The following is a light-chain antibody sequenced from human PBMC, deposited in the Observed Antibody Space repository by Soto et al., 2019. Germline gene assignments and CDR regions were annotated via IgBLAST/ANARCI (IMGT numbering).Light chain of an antibody. J-gene: IGLJ1*01. CDR1: NIGSKS. V-gene: IGLV3-21*04. CDR2: YDS. CDR3: QVWDSSSDPYV. Sequence: SYELPQPPSVSVAPGKTARITCGGNNIGSKSVHWYQQKPGQAPVLVIYYDSDRPSGIPERFSGSNSGNTATLTISRVEAGDDADYYCQVWDSSSDPYVFGTGTKVTVL.